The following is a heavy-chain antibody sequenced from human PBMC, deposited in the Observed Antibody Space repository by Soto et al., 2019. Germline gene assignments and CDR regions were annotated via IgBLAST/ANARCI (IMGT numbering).Heavy chain of an antibody. CDR3: ARGGADGCFDS. CDR2: IIPILGIA. Sequence: QVQLVQSGAEVKKPGSSVKVSCKASGGTFSSYTISWVRQAPGQGLEWMGRIIPILGIANYAQKFQGRVTITADKSTSTAYMELSSLRSEDTAVYYCARGGADGCFDSWGQGTLVTVSS. J-gene: IGHJ4*02. D-gene: IGHD3-16*01. CDR1: GGTFSSYT. V-gene: IGHV1-69*02.